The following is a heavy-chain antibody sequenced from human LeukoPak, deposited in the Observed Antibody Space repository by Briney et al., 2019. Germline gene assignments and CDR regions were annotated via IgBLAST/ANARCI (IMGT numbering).Heavy chain of an antibody. CDR3: ARVPVPHYYYYYMDV. CDR1: GGTFSSYA. J-gene: IGHJ6*03. D-gene: IGHD2-2*01. CDR2: IIPILGIA. V-gene: IGHV1-69*04. Sequence: ASVKVSCKASGGTFSSYAISWVRQAPGQGLEWMGRIIPILGIANYAQKFQGRVTITTDESTSTAYMELSSLRSEDTAVYYRARVPVPHYYYYYMDVWGKGTTVTVSS.